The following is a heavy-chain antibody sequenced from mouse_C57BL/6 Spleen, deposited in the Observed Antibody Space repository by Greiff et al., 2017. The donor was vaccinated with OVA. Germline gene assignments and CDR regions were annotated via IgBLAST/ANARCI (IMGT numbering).Heavy chain of an antibody. CDR1: GYTFTDYY. CDR3: ARLITLGGWGFDY. D-gene: IGHD2-3*01. Sequence: VQVVESGPELVKPGASVKISCKASGYTFTDYYINWVKQRPGQGLEWIGWIFPGSGSTYYNEKFKGKATLTVDKSSSTAYMLLSSLTSEDSAVYFCARLITLGGWGFDYWGQGTTLTVSS. CDR2: IFPGSGST. J-gene: IGHJ2*01. V-gene: IGHV1-75*01.